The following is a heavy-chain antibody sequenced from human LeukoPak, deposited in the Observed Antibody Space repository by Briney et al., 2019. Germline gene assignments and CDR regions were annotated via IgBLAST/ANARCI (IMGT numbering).Heavy chain of an antibody. CDR2: IYYSGST. Sequence: PSETLSLTCAVYGGSFSGYYWSWIRQPPGKGLEWIGYIYYSGSTNYNPSLKSRVTISVDTSKNQFSLKLSSVTAADTAVYYCARDGGGSYYGWFDPWGQGTLVTVSS. CDR1: GGSFSGYY. J-gene: IGHJ5*02. CDR3: ARDGGGSYYGWFDP. V-gene: IGHV4-59*01. D-gene: IGHD1-26*01.